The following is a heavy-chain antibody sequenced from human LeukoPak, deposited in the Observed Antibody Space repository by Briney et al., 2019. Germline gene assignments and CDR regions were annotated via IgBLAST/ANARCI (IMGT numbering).Heavy chain of an antibody. CDR2: INTNTGNP. CDR3: ARAGMPFYYYYMDV. D-gene: IGHD2-2*01. V-gene: IGHV7-4-1*02. J-gene: IGHJ6*03. CDR1: GYTFSSYA. Sequence: ASVKVSCKASGYTFSSYAMNWVRQAPGQGLEWMGWINTNTGNPTHAQGFTGRFVFSLDTSVSTAFLQISSLKAEDTAVYYCARAGMPFYYYYMDVWGKGTTVTVSS.